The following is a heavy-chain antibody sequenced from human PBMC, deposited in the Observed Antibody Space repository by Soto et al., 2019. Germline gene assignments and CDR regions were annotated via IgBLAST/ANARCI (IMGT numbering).Heavy chain of an antibody. V-gene: IGHV3-33*01. J-gene: IGHJ4*02. CDR1: GFTFSSYG. CDR2: IWYDGSNK. Sequence: QVQLVESGGGVVQPGRSLRLSCAASGFTFSSYGMPWVRQAPGKGLEGVAVIWYDGSNKYYADSVKGRFTISRDNSKNTLYLQMNSLRAEDTAVYYCARDHYYGSGRYPSLLYWGQGTLVTVSS. CDR3: ARDHYYGSGRYPSLLY. D-gene: IGHD3-10*01.